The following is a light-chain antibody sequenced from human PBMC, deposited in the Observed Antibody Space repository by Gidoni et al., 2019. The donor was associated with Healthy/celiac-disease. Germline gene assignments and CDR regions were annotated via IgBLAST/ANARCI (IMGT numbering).Light chain of an antibody. CDR1: SSDVGGYNF. CDR2: EVS. CDR3: SSYTSSSILL. Sequence: QSALTQPASVSGSPGQSITISCTGTSSDVGGYNFVSWYQQHPGIAPKLMIYEVSNRPSGVSNRFSGSKSGNTASLTISGLQAEDEADYYCSSYTSSSILLFGGGTKLTVL. J-gene: IGLJ2*01. V-gene: IGLV2-14*01.